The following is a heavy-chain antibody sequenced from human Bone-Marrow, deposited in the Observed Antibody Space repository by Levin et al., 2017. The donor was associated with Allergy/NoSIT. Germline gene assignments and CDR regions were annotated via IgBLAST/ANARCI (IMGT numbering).Heavy chain of an antibody. J-gene: IGHJ4*02. CDR1: GFSLSTSGMC. CDR2: IDWDDDK. V-gene: IGHV2-70*01. CDR3: ARMIDGDLVFDY. D-gene: IGHD4-17*01. Sequence: TLSLTCTFSGFSLSTSGMCVSWIRQPPGKALEWLALIDWDDDKYYSTSLKTRLTISKDTSKNQVVLTMTNMDPVDTATYYCARMIDGDLVFDYWGQGTLVTVSS.